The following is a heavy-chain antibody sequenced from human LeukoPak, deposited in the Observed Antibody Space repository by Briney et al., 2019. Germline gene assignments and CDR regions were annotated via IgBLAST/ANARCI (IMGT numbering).Heavy chain of an antibody. V-gene: IGHV3-48*01. J-gene: IGHJ3*02. Sequence: GGSLRLSCAASGFTFSSYSMNWVRQAPGKGLEWVSYISSSSSTIYYADSVKGRFTISRDNAKNSLYLQMNSLRAEDTAVYYCARKTTRQHIVVVTAYDAFDIWGQGTMVTVSS. CDR1: GFTFSSYS. D-gene: IGHD2-21*02. CDR3: ARKTTRQHIVVVTAYDAFDI. CDR2: ISSSSSTI.